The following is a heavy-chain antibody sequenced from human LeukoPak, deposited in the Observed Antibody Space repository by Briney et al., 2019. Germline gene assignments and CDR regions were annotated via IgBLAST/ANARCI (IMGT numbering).Heavy chain of an antibody. V-gene: IGHV3-30*19. J-gene: IGHJ3*02. CDR3: ASYYYAFDI. D-gene: IGHD3-10*01. CDR2: ISYDGSNK. CDR1: GFTFSSYG. Sequence: PGGSLRLSCAASGFTFSSYGMHWVRQAPGKGLEWVAVISYDGSNKYYADSVKGRFTISRDNSKNTLYLQMNSLRAEDTAVYYCASYYYAFDIWGQGTMVTVSS.